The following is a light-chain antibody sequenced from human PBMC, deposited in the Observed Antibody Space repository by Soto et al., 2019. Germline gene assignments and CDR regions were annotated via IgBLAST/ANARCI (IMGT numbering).Light chain of an antibody. CDR1: QSIITY. Sequence: DIQLPQSPSSLSASVGDRVTITCRASQSIITYLHWYQQKPVKAHNLLIYAASTLQSGVPSRFSGRGSATEFTLTISSLQPEDFGTDFCGHDYSTPRTVGGGTKVDI. V-gene: IGKV1-39*01. J-gene: IGKJ4*01. CDR3: GHDYSTPRT. CDR2: AAS.